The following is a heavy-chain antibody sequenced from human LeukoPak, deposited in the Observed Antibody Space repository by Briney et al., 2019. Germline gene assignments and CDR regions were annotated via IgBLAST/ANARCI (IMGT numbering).Heavy chain of an antibody. Sequence: SETLSLTCAVYGGSFSGYYWSWIRQPPGKGLEWIGEINHSGSTNYNPSLKSRVTISVDTSKSQFSLKLSSVTAADTAAYYCARGLRGGSSWYRYWGQGTLVTVSS. CDR1: GGSFSGYY. D-gene: IGHD6-13*01. V-gene: IGHV4-34*01. J-gene: IGHJ4*02. CDR3: ARGLRGGSSWYRY. CDR2: INHSGST.